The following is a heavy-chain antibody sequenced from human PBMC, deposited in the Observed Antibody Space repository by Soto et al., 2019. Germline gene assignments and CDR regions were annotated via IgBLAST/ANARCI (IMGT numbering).Heavy chain of an antibody. CDR2: VNWNGGST. V-gene: IGHV3-20*04. Sequence: EVQLVESGGGVLRPGGSLRLSCAASGFTFDDYGMSWARQAPGKGLEWVSGVNWNGGSTGYADSVKGRFTISRDNAKSSTSLEMNSLRAEDTAFYYCVRGASLNFDYWGQGTLVTVSS. J-gene: IGHJ4*02. CDR1: GFTFDDYG. CDR3: VRGASLNFDY. D-gene: IGHD1-26*01.